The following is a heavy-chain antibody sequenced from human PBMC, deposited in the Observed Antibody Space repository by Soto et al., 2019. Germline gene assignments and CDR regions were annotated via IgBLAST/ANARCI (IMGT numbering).Heavy chain of an antibody. J-gene: IGHJ4*02. CDR1: GFTVSSNY. CDR3: AKLRSYGDDYFDY. V-gene: IGHV3-66*01. CDR2: IYSGGSA. D-gene: IGHD4-17*01. Sequence: EVQLVESGGGLVQPGGSLRLSCAASGFTVSSNYMSWVRQAPGKGLEWVSLIYSGGSAYYADSVKGRFTISRDNSKNTLYLQRNSLRAEDTAVYYCAKLRSYGDDYFDYWGQGTLVTVSS.